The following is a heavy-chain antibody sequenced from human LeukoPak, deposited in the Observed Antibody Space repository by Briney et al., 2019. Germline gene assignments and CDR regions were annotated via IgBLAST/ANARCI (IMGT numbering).Heavy chain of an antibody. CDR2: IYYSGST. CDR1: GGALSSYF. CDR3: ARAAADPYFDY. Sequence: SETLSLTCTVSGGALSSYFWGWVRRPPGEGLEWIGYIYYSGSTNYNPSLKSRVTISVDTSKNQFSLKLSSVTAADTAVYYCARAAADPYFDYWGQGTLVTVSS. V-gene: IGHV4-59*01. D-gene: IGHD6-13*01. J-gene: IGHJ4*02.